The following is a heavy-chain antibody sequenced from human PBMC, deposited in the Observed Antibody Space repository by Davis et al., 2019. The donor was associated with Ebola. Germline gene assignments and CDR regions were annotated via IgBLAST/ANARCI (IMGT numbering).Heavy chain of an antibody. V-gene: IGHV4-34*01. CDR2: INHSGST. Sequence: PSETLSLTCAVYGGSFSGYYWSWIRQPPGKGLEWIGEINHSGSTNYNPSLKGRVTISVDTSKNQFSLKLSSVTAADTAVYYCARAVIVVVPAAKSPYYYYYGMDVWGQGTTVTVSS. CDR3: ARAVIVVVPAAKSPYYYYYGMDV. CDR1: GGSFSGYY. D-gene: IGHD2-2*01. J-gene: IGHJ6*02.